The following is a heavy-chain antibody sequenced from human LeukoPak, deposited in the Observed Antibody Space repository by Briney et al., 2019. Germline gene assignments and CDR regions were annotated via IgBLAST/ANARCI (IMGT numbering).Heavy chain of an antibody. CDR3: ARDVVPRDYGDTLNAYDL. J-gene: IGHJ3*01. V-gene: IGHV4-34*01. Sequence: PSETLSLTCAVSGGSLSGYYWSWIRQSPGKGLEWMGDIHHDGRTKYKSSFKSRITTFLVSSKNEVSLRLSPVTPADTALYFCARDVVPRDYGDTLNAYDLWGQGTMVTVS. CDR1: GGSLSGYY. D-gene: IGHD4-17*01. CDR2: IHHDGRT.